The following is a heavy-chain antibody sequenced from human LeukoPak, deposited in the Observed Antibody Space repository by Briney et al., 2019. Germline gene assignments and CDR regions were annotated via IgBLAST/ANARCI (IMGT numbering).Heavy chain of an antibody. J-gene: IGHJ4*02. CDR1: GFTFGSYG. Sequence: GGSLRLSCVASGFTFGSYGMTWVRQAPGKGLEWVSIVSGSGDNTNYADSVKGRFTISRDNSKNTLYLQMNSPRAADTALYYCAKVLHPYSSNWEFDYWGQGTLVTVSS. CDR2: VSGSGDNT. CDR3: AKVLHPYSSNWEFDY. D-gene: IGHD6-13*01. V-gene: IGHV3-23*01.